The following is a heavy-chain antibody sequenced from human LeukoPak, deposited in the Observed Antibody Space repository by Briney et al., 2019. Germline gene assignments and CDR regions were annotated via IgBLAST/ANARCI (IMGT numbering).Heavy chain of an antibody. J-gene: IGHJ6*03. Sequence: PGGSLRLSCAASGFTFSSYAIHWVRQAPGKGLEWVALISYDGSNKYYADSVKGRFTISRDKSKNSLFLQMNSLRAEDTAVYYCARVLRYCSGGNCYSGGLGYMDVWGKGTTVTISS. CDR3: ARVLRYCSGGNCYSGGLGYMDV. CDR1: GFTFSSYA. CDR2: ISYDGSNK. D-gene: IGHD2-15*01. V-gene: IGHV3-30*04.